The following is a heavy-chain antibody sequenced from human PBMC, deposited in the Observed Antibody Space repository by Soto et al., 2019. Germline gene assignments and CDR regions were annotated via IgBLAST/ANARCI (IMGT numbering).Heavy chain of an antibody. Sequence: QITLKESGPTLVKPTQTLTLTCTISGFSPSRSGVGVGWIRQPPGKSLEWLALIYWDDVQRYSPSLETRLTITKDNFRSQVVLTMTNMDPVDTATYYWAQSPCRGGTRYPCDYWGQGTLVTVSS. J-gene: IGHJ4*02. CDR2: IYWDDVQ. CDR3: AQSPCRGGTRYPCDY. CDR1: GFSPSRSGVG. V-gene: IGHV2-5*02. D-gene: IGHD2-15*01.